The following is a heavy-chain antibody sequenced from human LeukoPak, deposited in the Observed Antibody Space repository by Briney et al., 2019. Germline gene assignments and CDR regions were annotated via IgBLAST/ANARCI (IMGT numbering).Heavy chain of an antibody. D-gene: IGHD4-17*01. V-gene: IGHV1-46*01. CDR1: GYTFTSYY. CDR2: INPSGGST. Sequence: ASVKVSCKASGYTFTSYYMHWVRQAPGQGLEWMGIINPSGGSTSYAQKFQGRVTMTRDMSTSTVYMELSSLRYEDTAVYYCARDTGYGDYPGEAFDIWGQGTMVTVSS. CDR3: ARDTGYGDYPGEAFDI. J-gene: IGHJ3*02.